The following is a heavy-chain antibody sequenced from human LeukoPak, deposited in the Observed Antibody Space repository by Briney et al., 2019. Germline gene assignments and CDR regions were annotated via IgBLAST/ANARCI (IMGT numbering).Heavy chain of an antibody. V-gene: IGHV4-59*01. Sequence: SETLSLTCTVSSGSINGYYWSWIRQPPGKGLEWIGYVYFSGSTKYNPSLESRVTISLDTSKNQFSLKLSSVTAADTAVYYCARSIAVAGTGIDYWGRGTLVTVSS. CDR2: VYFSGST. CDR3: ARSIAVAGTGIDY. D-gene: IGHD6-19*01. J-gene: IGHJ4*02. CDR1: SGSINGYY.